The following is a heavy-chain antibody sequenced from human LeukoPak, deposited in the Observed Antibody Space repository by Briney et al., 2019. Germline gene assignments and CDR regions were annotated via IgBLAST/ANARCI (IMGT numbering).Heavy chain of an antibody. V-gene: IGHV4-61*01. CDR2: IYYSGST. CDR3: ARRVGSENNWLDP. J-gene: IGHJ5*02. CDR1: GGSVSSGSYY. D-gene: IGHD3-10*01. Sequence: SETLSLTCTVSGGSVSSGSYYWSWIRQPLGKGLEWIGYIYYSGSTNYNPSLKSRVTISVDTSKNQFSLKLSSVTVADTAVYYCARRVGSENNWLDPWGQGTLVTVSS.